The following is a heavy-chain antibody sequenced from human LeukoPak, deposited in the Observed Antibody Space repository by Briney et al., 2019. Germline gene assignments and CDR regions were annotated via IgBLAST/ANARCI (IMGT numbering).Heavy chain of an antibody. D-gene: IGHD3-9*01. V-gene: IGHV4-59*08. J-gene: IGHJ2*01. CDR1: GGSISSYY. Sequence: SETLSLTCTVSGGSISSYYWSWIRQPPGKGLEWIGYIYYSGSTNYNPSLKSRVTISVDTSKNQFSLKLSSVTAADTAVYYCARGYYDILTGYPYRYWYFDLWGRGTLVTVSS. CDR3: ARGYYDILTGYPYRYWYFDL. CDR2: IYYSGST.